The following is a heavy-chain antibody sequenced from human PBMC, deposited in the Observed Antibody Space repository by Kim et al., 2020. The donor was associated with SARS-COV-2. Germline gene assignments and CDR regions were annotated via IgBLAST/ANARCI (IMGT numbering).Heavy chain of an antibody. D-gene: IGHD3-22*01. Sequence: GESLKISCKGSGYSFTSYWISWVRQMPGKGLEWMGRIDPSDSYTNYSPSFQGHVTISADKSISTAYLQWSSLKASDTAMYYCARRVAQDYYDSSGYYERDYWGQGTLVTVSS. J-gene: IGHJ4*02. V-gene: IGHV5-10-1*01. CDR3: ARRVAQDYYDSSGYYERDY. CDR2: IDPSDSYT. CDR1: GYSFTSYW.